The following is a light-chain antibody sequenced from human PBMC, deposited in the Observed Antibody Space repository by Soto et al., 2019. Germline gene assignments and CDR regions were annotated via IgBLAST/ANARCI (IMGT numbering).Light chain of an antibody. J-gene: IGKJ1*01. CDR2: GAS. Sequence: EIVLTQSPGTLSLSPGERATLSCRASQSVSSSYLAWYQQKPGQAPRLLIYGASSRATGTPDRFSGSGSGTDFTLIISRLEPEDFAVYFCQQYGSSSWTFGQGTKVEI. CDR1: QSVSSSY. V-gene: IGKV3-20*01. CDR3: QQYGSSSWT.